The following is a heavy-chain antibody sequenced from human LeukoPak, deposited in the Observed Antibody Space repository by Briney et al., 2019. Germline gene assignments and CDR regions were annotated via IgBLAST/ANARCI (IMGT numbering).Heavy chain of an antibody. D-gene: IGHD1-1*01. CDR3: ARAPNWRFDH. V-gene: IGHV3-53*01. J-gene: IGHJ4*02. Sequence: GGSLRLSCAASGFSFSSIYMNWVRQAPGKGLEWVSVIYSDGTTYSADSVKGRFTISRDDSKNTLYLHMNSLRAEDTAVYYCARAPNWRFDHWGQGTLVTVSS. CDR2: IYSDGTT. CDR1: GFSFSSIY.